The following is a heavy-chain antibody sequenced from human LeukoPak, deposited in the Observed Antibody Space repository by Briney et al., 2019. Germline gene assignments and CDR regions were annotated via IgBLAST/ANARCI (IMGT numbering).Heavy chain of an antibody. CDR3: GVHGYYDFWSGYYGADP. CDR2: LIPILGTA. Sequence: GASVKVSCKPSGGTFSNYAVNWVRQAPGQGLEWMGRLIPILGTANYAQKFLGRVTITADKSTSTAFMELHSLRSEDTAVYYCGVHGYYDFWSGYYGADPWGQGTLVTVSS. CDR1: GGTFSNYA. V-gene: IGHV1-69*04. D-gene: IGHD3-3*01. J-gene: IGHJ5*02.